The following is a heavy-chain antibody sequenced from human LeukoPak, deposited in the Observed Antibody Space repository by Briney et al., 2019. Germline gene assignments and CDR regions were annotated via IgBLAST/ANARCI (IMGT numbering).Heavy chain of an antibody. CDR3: ARETYYYDSSGYYFPPGY. Sequence: GGSLRLSCAASGFTFSSYAMNWVRQAPGKGLEWVSYISSSSSTIYYEDSVKGRFPISRDNAKNSLYLQMNSLRAEDTAVYYCARETYYYDSSGYYFPPGYWGQGTLVTVSS. J-gene: IGHJ4*02. V-gene: IGHV3-48*01. D-gene: IGHD3-22*01. CDR1: GFTFSSYA. CDR2: ISSSSSTI.